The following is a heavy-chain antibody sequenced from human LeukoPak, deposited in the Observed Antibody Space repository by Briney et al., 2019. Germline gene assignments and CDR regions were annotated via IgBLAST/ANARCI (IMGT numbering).Heavy chain of an antibody. J-gene: IGHJ4*02. Sequence: GGSLRLSCAASGFTFSSNYMSWARQAPGKGLEWVSVIYSGGSTYYADSVKGRFTISRDNSKNTLYLQMNSLRAEDTAVYYCARDSPRSSGWYLDYWGQGTLVTVSS. V-gene: IGHV3-53*01. CDR2: IYSGGST. CDR3: ARDSPRSSGWYLDY. D-gene: IGHD6-19*01. CDR1: GFTFSSNY.